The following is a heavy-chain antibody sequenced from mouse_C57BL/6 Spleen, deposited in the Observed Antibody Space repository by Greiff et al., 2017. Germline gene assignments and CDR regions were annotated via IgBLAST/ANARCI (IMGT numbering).Heavy chain of an antibody. Sequence: EVQLVESGGDLVKPGGSLKLSCAASGFTFRSYGLSWVRQTPDKRLEWVATISSGGSYTSYPDSVKGLFTSSRDNAKNTLYLQMSSLKSEDTAMYYCARQNYYGSSYWYFDVWGTGTTVTVSS. CDR3: ARQNYYGSSYWYFDV. D-gene: IGHD1-1*01. V-gene: IGHV5-6*01. J-gene: IGHJ1*03. CDR1: GFTFRSYG. CDR2: ISSGGSYT.